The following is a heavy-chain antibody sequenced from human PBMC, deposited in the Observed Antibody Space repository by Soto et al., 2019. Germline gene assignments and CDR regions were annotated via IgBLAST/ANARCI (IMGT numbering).Heavy chain of an antibody. CDR2: INHSGST. V-gene: IGHV4-34*01. CDR3: ARGSSISRDFDY. D-gene: IGHD6-19*01. Sequence: SETLSLTCAVYGGSFSGYYWSLIRQPPGKGLEWIGEINHSGSTNYNPSLKSRVTISVDTSKNQFSLKLSSVTAADTAVYYCARGSSISRDFDYWGQGTLVTVSS. CDR1: GGSFSGYY. J-gene: IGHJ4*02.